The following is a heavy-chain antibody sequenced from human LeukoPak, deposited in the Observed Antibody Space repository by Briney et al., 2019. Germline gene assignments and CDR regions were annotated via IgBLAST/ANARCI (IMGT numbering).Heavy chain of an antibody. CDR3: TTRLAVADN. J-gene: IGHJ4*02. Sequence: GGSLRLSCAASGFTFSSYGMHWVRQAPGKGLEWVAVIWYDGSNKYYADSVKGRFTISRDNSKNTLYLQMNSLRAEDTAVYYCTTRLAVADNWGQGTLVTVSS. CDR1: GFTFSSYG. V-gene: IGHV3-33*01. D-gene: IGHD6-19*01. CDR2: IWYDGSNK.